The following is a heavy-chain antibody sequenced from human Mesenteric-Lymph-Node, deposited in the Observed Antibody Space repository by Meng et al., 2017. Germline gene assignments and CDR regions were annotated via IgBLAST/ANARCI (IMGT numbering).Heavy chain of an antibody. CDR1: GFTFSSYS. V-gene: IGHV3-21*01. J-gene: IGHJ4*02. CDR2: ISSSSSYI. Sequence: GESLKISCAASGFTFSSYSMNWVRQAPGKGLEWVSSISSSSSYIYYADSVKGRFTISRDNAKNSLYLQMNSLRAEDTAVYYCARALYDSSGYSWGQGTLVTVSS. D-gene: IGHD3-22*01. CDR3: ARALYDSSGYS.